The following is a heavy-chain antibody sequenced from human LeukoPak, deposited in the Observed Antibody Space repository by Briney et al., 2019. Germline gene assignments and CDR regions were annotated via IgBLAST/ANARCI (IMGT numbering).Heavy chain of an antibody. V-gene: IGHV1-8*01. J-gene: IGHJ5*02. D-gene: IGHD4-23*01. CDR2: MNPNSGNT. Sequence: ASVKVSCKASGYTFTSYDINWVRQAAGQGLEWMGWMNPNSGNTGYAQKFQGRVTMTTDTSTSTAYMELRSLRSDDTAVYYCARDIGGPETWFGPWGQGTLVTVSS. CDR3: ARDIGGPETWFGP. CDR1: GYTFTSYD.